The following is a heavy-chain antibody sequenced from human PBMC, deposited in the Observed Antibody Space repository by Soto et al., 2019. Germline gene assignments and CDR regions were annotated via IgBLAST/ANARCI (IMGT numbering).Heavy chain of an antibody. CDR3: ARAHTMIVVGIDY. V-gene: IGHV4-31*03. CDR2: IYYSGST. J-gene: IGHJ4*02. CDR1: GGSISSGGYY. D-gene: IGHD3-22*01. Sequence: LSLTCTVSGGSISSGGYYWSWIRQHPGKGLEWIGYIYYSGSTYYNPSLKSRVTISVDTSKNQFSLKLSSVTAADTAVYYCARAHTMIVVGIDYWGQGTLVTVSS.